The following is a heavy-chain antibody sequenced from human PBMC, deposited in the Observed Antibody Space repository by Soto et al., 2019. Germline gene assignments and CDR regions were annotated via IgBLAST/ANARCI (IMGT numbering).Heavy chain of an antibody. Sequence: PSETLSLTCTVSGGSISSGGYYWSWIRQHPGKGLEWIGYIYYSGSTYYNPSLKSRVTISVDTSKNQFSLKLSSVTAADTAVYYCASWEVGWNSGLHKRGWFDPWGQGTLVTVSS. CDR2: IYYSGST. CDR1: GGSISSGGYY. J-gene: IGHJ5*02. V-gene: IGHV4-31*03. CDR3: ASWEVGWNSGLHKRGWFDP. D-gene: IGHD5-12*01.